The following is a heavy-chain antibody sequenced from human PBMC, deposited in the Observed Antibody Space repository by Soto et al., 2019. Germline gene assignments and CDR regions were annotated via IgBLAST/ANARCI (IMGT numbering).Heavy chain of an antibody. CDR1: GGSISRYY. V-gene: IGHV4-59*08. CDR3: ARHEIKGRITIFGVPGRNAFDI. J-gene: IGHJ3*02. D-gene: IGHD3-3*01. Sequence: PSDTLSLTCTVPGGSISRYYWSWIRQPPGKGLEWIGYIYYSGSTNYNPSLKSRVTISVDTSKNQFSLKLSSVTAADTAVYYCARHEIKGRITIFGVPGRNAFDIWGQGTMVT. CDR2: IYYSGST.